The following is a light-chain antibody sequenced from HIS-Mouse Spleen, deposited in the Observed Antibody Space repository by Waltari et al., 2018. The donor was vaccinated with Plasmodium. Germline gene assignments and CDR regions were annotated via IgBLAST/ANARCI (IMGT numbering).Light chain of an antibody. Sequence: QSVLTQPPSVSGAPGQRVTISCTGSSSNIGAGYAVHWHQQLPGTAPKLLSYGNRKRPAGVPGRFDGAKAGTSASLAITGLQAEDEADYYCQSYDSSLSGSVFGGGTKLTVL. V-gene: IGLV1-40*01. J-gene: IGLJ2*01. CDR2: GNR. CDR3: QSYDSSLSGSV. CDR1: SSNIGAGYA.